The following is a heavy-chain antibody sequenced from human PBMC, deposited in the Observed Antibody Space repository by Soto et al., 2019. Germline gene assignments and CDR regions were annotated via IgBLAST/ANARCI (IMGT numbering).Heavy chain of an antibody. Sequence: EVQLVESGGGLVKPGGSLRVSCAASGFTFSGYTMNWVRQAPGKGLEWVSSISSSSIYIYYADSVKGRFTISRDNAKNSLYLQMNSLRDEDTAVYYCATGSGSDSNWGQGTLVTVSS. J-gene: IGHJ4*02. CDR1: GFTFSGYT. D-gene: IGHD1-26*01. V-gene: IGHV3-21*01. CDR2: ISSSSIYI. CDR3: ATGSGSDSN.